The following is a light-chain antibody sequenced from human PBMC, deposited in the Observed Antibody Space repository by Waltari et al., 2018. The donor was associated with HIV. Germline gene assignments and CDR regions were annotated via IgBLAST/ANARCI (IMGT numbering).Light chain of an antibody. CDR3: QQYNNWT. CDR2: GAS. V-gene: IGKV3-15*01. CDR1: QSVSSN. J-gene: IGKJ1*01. Sequence: EIVMTPSPATLSVSPGERATLSCRASQSVSSNLAWYQQKPGQAPRLLIYGASTRATGIPARFSGSGSGTEFTLTISSLQSEDFAVYYCQQYNNWTFGQGTKVEIK.